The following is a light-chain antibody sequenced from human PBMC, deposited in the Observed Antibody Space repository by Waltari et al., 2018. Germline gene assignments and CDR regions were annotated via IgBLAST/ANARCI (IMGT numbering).Light chain of an antibody. CDR2: VNSDGSH. V-gene: IGLV4-69*02. Sequence: QLVLTQSPSASASLGASVELTCTLSSGHSSNIVAWHQQQPGKGPRYLMKVNSDGSHSKGDEIPDRFSGSSSGAERYLTISTVQSEDEADYYCQTGGHGTWVFGGGTKLTVL. CDR3: QTGGHGTWV. CDR1: SGHSSNI. J-gene: IGLJ3*02.